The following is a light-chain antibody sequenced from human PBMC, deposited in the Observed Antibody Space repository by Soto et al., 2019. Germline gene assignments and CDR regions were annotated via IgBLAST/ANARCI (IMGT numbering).Light chain of an antibody. Sequence: QSVLTQPPSVSGAPGQRVTIFCTGSSSNIGAGYDVHWYQQFPGTAPKLLIYGNSNRPSGVPDRFSGSKSGTSASLAITGLQAEDEADYYCQTYDSSLSGSGVFGGGTKLTVL. V-gene: IGLV1-40*01. CDR2: GNS. CDR1: SSNIGAGYD. CDR3: QTYDSSLSGSGV. J-gene: IGLJ2*01.